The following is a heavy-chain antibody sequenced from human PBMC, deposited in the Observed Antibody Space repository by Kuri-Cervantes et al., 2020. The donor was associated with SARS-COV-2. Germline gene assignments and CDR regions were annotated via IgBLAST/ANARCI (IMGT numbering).Heavy chain of an antibody. CDR1: GYTFTTYG. CDR2: ISTYNANA. CDR3: ARERCMLYGNRCSYFDY. V-gene: IGHV1-18*04. D-gene: IGHD2-8*01. Sequence: SVKVSCKASGYTFTTYGIPWVRQAPGQGLEWMGWISTYNANADYVQKLQGRVTMTTDTSTSTAYMELRRLRSDDTAMYYCARERCMLYGNRCSYFDYWGQGTLVTVSS. J-gene: IGHJ4*02.